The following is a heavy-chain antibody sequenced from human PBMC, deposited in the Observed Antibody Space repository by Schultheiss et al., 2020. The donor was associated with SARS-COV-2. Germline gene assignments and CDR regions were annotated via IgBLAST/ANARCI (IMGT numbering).Heavy chain of an antibody. J-gene: IGHJ6*02. CDR2: TYYRSKWYN. V-gene: IGHV6-1*01. CDR1: GDSVSSNSAA. CDR3: ARAPYCSGGSCYDEGGMDV. Sequence: SETLSLTCAISGDSVSSNSAAWNWIRQSPSRGLEWLGRTYYRSKWYNDYAVSVKSRITINPDTSKNQFSLQLNSVTPEDTAVYYCARAPYCSGGSCYDEGGMDVWGQGTTVTVSS. D-gene: IGHD2-15*01.